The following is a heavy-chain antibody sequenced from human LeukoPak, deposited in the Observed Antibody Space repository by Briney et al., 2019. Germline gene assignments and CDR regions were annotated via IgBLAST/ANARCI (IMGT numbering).Heavy chain of an antibody. CDR2: INPNSGGT. V-gene: IGHV1-2*02. D-gene: IGHD3-10*01. J-gene: IGHJ4*02. CDR1: GYSFTGYY. CDR3: ARDLSYGSGSYFPDY. Sequence: ASVKVSCKASGYSFTGYYMHWVRQAPGQGLEWMGWINPNSGGTNYAQKFQGRVTMTRDTSISTAYMELSRLRSDDTAVYYCARDLSYGSGSYFPDYWGQGTLVTVSS.